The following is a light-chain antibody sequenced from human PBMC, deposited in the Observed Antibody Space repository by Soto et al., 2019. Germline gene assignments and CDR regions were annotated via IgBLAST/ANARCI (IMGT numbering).Light chain of an antibody. J-gene: IGLJ3*02. CDR1: SSDVGGYNY. Sequence: QSALTQPRSVSGSPGQSVTISCTGTSSDVGGYNYVSWYRQHPGKAPKLMIYDVTKRPSGVPDRFSGSKSGNTASLTISGRQAEDEADYYCCSSAGTYTSVFGGGTKLTVL. V-gene: IGLV2-11*01. CDR2: DVT. CDR3: CSSAGTYTSV.